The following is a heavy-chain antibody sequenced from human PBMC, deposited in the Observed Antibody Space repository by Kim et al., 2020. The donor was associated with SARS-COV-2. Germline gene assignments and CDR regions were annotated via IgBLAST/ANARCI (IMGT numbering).Heavy chain of an antibody. CDR2: IRSKANSYAT. J-gene: IGHJ4*02. D-gene: IGHD5-18*01. V-gene: IGHV3-73*01. Sequence: GGSLRLSCAASGFTFSGSAMHWVRQASGKGLEWVGRIRSKANSYATAYAASVKGRFTISRDDSKNTAYLQMNSLKTEDTAVYYCTRIPPSTAMVSDWGQGTLVTVSS. CDR3: TRIPPSTAMVSD. CDR1: GFTFSGSA.